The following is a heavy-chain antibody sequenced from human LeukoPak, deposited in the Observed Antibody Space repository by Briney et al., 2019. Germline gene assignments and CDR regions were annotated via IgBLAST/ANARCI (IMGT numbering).Heavy chain of an antibody. CDR2: ISTGGYT. J-gene: IGHJ5*02. D-gene: IGHD1-1*01. CDR3: ARGYGTPGP. CDR1: GGSISSGTYY. Sequence: SQTLSLTCTVSGGSISSGTYYWTWIRQPAGEGLEWIGRISTGGYTNYNPSLESRVTISVGTSKNQFSLKLTSVTAADTAVYYFARGYGTPGPWGREPWSSSPQ. V-gene: IGHV4-61*02.